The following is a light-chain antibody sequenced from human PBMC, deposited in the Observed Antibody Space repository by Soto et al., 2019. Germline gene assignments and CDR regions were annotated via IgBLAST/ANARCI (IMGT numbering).Light chain of an antibody. CDR2: GAS. CDR1: QSVSSSY. Sequence: EIVLTQSPGTLSLSPGERDTLSCRASQSVSSSYLAWYQQKPGQSPRLLIYGASSRATGIPDRFSGSGSGTDFTLTISRLEPEDFAVYYCQQYGSSPYTFGQGIKLEIK. J-gene: IGKJ2*01. CDR3: QQYGSSPYT. V-gene: IGKV3-20*01.